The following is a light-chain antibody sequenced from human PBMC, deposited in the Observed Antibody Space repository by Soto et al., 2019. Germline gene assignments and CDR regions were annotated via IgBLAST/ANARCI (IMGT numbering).Light chain of an antibody. CDR3: QVWDSSSDHRVV. Sequence: SYELTQAPSVSVAPGQTARITCGGNKLAIKSVHWYQQKPGQAPVLVVYDDGDRPSGIPERFSGSNSGNTATLTITRVEAGDEADYHCQVWDSSSDHRVVFGGGTKLTVL. J-gene: IGLJ2*01. CDR2: DDG. V-gene: IGLV3-21*02. CDR1: KLAIKS.